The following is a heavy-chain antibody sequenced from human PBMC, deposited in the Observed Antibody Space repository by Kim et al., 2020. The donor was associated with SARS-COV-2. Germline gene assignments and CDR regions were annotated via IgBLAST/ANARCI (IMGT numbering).Heavy chain of an antibody. V-gene: IGHV1-69*01. Sequence: ANDAQKFQGRVTMTADESTSTAYMELSSLSSEDTAVYYCARGSIHFYFDYWGQGTLVTVSS. CDR2: A. CDR3: ARGSIHFYFDY. D-gene: IGHD3-3*02. J-gene: IGHJ4*02.